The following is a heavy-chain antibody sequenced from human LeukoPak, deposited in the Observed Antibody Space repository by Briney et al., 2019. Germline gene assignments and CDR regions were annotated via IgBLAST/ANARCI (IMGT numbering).Heavy chain of an antibody. CDR1: GYTFSDYY. J-gene: IGHJ3*02. CDR2: INPNSGGA. V-gene: IGHV1-2*02. CDR3: ARLRVPRGGPYDAFDI. Sequence: ASVKVSCKASGYTFSDYYIHWVRQAPGEGLEWMGWINPNSGGASYAQKFQGRVTVTRDTSINTTYMELNRLTSDDTAVYYCARLRVPRGGPYDAFDIWGQGTTVTVSS.